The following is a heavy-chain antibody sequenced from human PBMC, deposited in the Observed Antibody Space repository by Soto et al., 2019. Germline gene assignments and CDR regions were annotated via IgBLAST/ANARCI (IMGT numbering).Heavy chain of an antibody. CDR3: ARSPYYYDSSGYYLNY. CDR2: IIPIFGTA. D-gene: IGHD3-22*01. Sequence: SVKVSCKASGGTFSSYAISWVRQAPGQGLEWMGGIIPIFGTANYAQKFQGRVTITADEPTSTAYMELSSPRSEDTAVYYCARSPYYYDSSGYYLNYWGQGTLVTVSS. V-gene: IGHV1-69*13. J-gene: IGHJ4*02. CDR1: GGTFSSYA.